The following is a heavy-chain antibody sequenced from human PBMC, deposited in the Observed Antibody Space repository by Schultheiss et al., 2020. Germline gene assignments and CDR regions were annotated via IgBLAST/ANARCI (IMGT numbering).Heavy chain of an antibody. V-gene: IGHV4-4*07. Sequence: SETLSLTCTVSGGSISSYYWSWIRQPPGKGLEWIGRIYTSGSTNYNPSLKSRVTMSVDTSKNQFSLKLSSVTAADTAVYYCARVARSGSYYQHYYFDYWGQGTLVTVSS. CDR2: IYTSGST. CDR1: GGSISSYY. CDR3: ARVARSGSYYQHYYFDY. D-gene: IGHD3-10*01. J-gene: IGHJ4*02.